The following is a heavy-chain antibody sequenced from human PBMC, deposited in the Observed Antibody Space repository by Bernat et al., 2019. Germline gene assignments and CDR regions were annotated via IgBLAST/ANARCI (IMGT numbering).Heavy chain of an antibody. CDR2: ISSSSSYI. J-gene: IGHJ4*02. V-gene: IGHV3-21*05. D-gene: IGHD3-16*02. Sequence: EVQLVESGGGLVKPGGSLRLSCAASGFTFSSYSMNWVRQAPGKGLEWVSYISSSSSYIYYADSVKGRFTISRDNAKNSLYLQMNSLRAEDTAVYYCAREITFGGVIEDYWGQGTLVTVSS. CDR3: AREITFGGVIEDY. CDR1: GFTFSSYS.